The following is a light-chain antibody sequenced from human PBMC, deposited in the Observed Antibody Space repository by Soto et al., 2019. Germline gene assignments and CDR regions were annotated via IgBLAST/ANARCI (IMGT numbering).Light chain of an antibody. J-gene: IGKJ4*01. Sequence: EIVLTQSPGTLSFSPGDRATLSCRASQSVSTYLAWYQQKPGQAPRLLIYDASNRATGIPARFSGSGSGTDFTLTISSLEPEDFAVYYCQHRSDFPLTFGGGTKVEI. CDR3: QHRSDFPLT. CDR1: QSVSTY. CDR2: DAS. V-gene: IGKV3-11*01.